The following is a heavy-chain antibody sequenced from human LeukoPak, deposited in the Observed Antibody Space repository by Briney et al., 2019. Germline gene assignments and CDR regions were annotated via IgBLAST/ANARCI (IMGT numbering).Heavy chain of an antibody. CDR3: AKDMYYRGSGSYFNVDY. CDR2: ISYDGNNK. V-gene: IGHV3-30*18. D-gene: IGHD3-10*01. J-gene: IGHJ4*02. Sequence: PGGSLRLPCAASGFTFSNSAMNWVRQAPGKGLEWVAVISYDGNNKYYSDSVKGRFTISRDNSKNTLYLQMNSLRAEDTAVYYCAKDMYYRGSGSYFNVDYWGQGTLVTVSS. CDR1: GFTFSNSA.